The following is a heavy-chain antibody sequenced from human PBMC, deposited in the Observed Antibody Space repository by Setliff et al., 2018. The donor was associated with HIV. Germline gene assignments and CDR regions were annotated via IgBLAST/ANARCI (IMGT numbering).Heavy chain of an antibody. D-gene: IGHD6-19*01. CDR2: INHSGST. CDR1: GGSFSGYY. Sequence: SETLSLTCAVYGGSFSGYYWNWIRQPPGNGLEWIGEINHSGSTKYNPSLKSRVTISVDMSKNQFSLKLTSVTAADTAVYYCARRGAVASPPPLWGQGTLVTVSS. J-gene: IGHJ4*02. V-gene: IGHV4-34*01. CDR3: ARRGAVASPPPL.